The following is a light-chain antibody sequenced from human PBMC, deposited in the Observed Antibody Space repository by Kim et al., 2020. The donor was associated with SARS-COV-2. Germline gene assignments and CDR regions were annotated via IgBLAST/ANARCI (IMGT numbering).Light chain of an antibody. Sequence: PGQTARITCPGDALQQRYAYWYQQKPGQAPILVIYQDTERPSGVPERFSGSSSGTMVTLTISGVQAEDEADYYCQSADSSGTSHVVFGGGTQLTVL. CDR3: QSADSSGTSHVV. V-gene: IGLV3-25*03. CDR2: QDT. J-gene: IGLJ2*01. CDR1: ALQQRY.